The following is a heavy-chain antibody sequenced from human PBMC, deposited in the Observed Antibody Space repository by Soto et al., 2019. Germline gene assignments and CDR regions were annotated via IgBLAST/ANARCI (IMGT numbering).Heavy chain of an antibody. CDR2: MYYSGST. V-gene: IGHV4-61*01. D-gene: IGHD3-3*01. Sequence: SETLSLTSTVSGASVSSGSDYWRWIRQPPGKGLEWVGYMYYSGSTNYNPSLKSRVTISVDTSKNQFSLKLNSVTAADTAMYYCARGKGSYDFWSGYSAWGQGTLVTVSS. J-gene: IGHJ5*02. CDR1: GASVSSGSDY. CDR3: ARGKGSYDFWSGYSA.